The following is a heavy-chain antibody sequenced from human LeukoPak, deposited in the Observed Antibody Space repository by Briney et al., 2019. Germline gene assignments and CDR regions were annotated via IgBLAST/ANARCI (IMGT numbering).Heavy chain of an antibody. Sequence: GASVTVSCTASGGTFSSYAISWVRQAPGQGLEWMGGIIPIFGTANYAQKFQGRVTITADESTSTAYMELSSLRSEDTAVYYCARQGNYDSSGYYYYWGQGTLVTVSS. CDR3: ARQGNYDSSGYYYY. D-gene: IGHD3-22*01. V-gene: IGHV1-69*01. CDR1: GGTFSSYA. J-gene: IGHJ4*02. CDR2: IIPIFGTA.